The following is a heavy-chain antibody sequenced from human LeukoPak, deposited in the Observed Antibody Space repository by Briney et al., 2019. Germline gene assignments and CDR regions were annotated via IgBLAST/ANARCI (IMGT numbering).Heavy chain of an antibody. V-gene: IGHV5-51*01. CDR2: IYPGGSDT. D-gene: IGHD6-13*01. Sequence: GESLKISCKGSGYSFTSYWIGWVRQMPGKGLEWMGIIYPGGSDTRYSPSFQGQVTISADKSISTAYLQWSSLKASDTAMYYCATSLRSSSWYSTSAFDIWGQGTMVTVSS. J-gene: IGHJ3*02. CDR1: GYSFTSYW. CDR3: ATSLRSSSWYSTSAFDI.